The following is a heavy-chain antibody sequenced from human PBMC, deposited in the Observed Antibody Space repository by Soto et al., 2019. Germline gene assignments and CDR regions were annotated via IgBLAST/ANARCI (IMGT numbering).Heavy chain of an antibody. CDR2: INPNSGAT. CDR3: ARAGNDFGDYSRPIDY. J-gene: IGHJ4*02. CDR1: GYTFTGYY. D-gene: IGHD4-17*01. V-gene: IGHV1-2*04. Sequence: ASVKVSCKASGYTFTGYYMHWVRQAPGRGLEWMGWINPNSGATNYAQKFQGWVTVTRDTSISTAYVDLSRLKSDDTAVYYCARAGNDFGDYSRPIDYWGQGTLVTVSS.